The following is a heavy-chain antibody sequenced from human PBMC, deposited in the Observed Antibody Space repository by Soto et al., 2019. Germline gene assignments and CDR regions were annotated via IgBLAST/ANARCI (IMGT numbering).Heavy chain of an antibody. CDR3: VRPRPSGENYGMDV. J-gene: IGHJ6*02. Sequence: EVQLVESGGGLIQPGGSLRLSCVASGLTVSHNYMAWVRQAPEMGLEWVSILYTEGTTYYADSVKGRFTISRDSSKNTLFLQMDSRRAEDPAVYYCVRPRPSGENYGMDVWGQGTTVTVSS. CDR2: LYTEGTT. D-gene: IGHD3-16*01. V-gene: IGHV3-53*01. CDR1: GLTVSHNY.